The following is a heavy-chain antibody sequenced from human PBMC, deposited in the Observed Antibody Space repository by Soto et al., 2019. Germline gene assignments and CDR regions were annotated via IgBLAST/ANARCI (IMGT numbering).Heavy chain of an antibody. CDR3: AKGHYDRSGYLDY. CDR2: ISYDGSNK. Sequence: GGSLRLSCAASGFTFSSYSMHWVRQAPGKGLEWVAVISYDGSNKYYADSVKGRFTISRDNSKNTLYLQMNRPRPEDTAVYYCAKGHYDRSGYLDYWGQGTLVTVS. CDR1: GFTFSSYS. V-gene: IGHV3-30*18. D-gene: IGHD3-22*01. J-gene: IGHJ4*02.